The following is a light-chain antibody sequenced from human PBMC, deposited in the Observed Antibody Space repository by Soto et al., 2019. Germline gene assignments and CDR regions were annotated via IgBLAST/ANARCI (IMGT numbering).Light chain of an antibody. Sequence: GARVTITCRASQSISSWLAWYQQKPGKAPKLLIYDASSLERGVPSRFSGSGSGTEFTLTISSLQPDDFATYYCQEYNSYSRTFGQGTKVDFK. J-gene: IGKJ1*01. V-gene: IGKV1-5*01. CDR3: QEYNSYSRT. CDR1: QSISSW. CDR2: DAS.